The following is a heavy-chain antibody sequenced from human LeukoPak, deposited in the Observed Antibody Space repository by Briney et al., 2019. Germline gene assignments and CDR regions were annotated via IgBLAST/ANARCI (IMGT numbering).Heavy chain of an antibody. CDR2: IYNGGST. CDR1: GFTVSSNY. Sequence: GGSLRLSCAASGFTVSSNYMSCVRQAPGKGLECVSVIYNGGSTYYADSVKGRFTMSRDNSKNTLYLQMNSLRSEDTAVYYCARGSVALDYWGQGTLVTVSS. V-gene: IGHV3-66*02. CDR3: ARGSVALDY. J-gene: IGHJ4*02. D-gene: IGHD6-19*01.